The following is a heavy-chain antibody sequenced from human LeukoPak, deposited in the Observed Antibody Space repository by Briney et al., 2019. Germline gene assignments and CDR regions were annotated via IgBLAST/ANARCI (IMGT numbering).Heavy chain of an antibody. CDR3: ARDPFGESPIPLDY. D-gene: IGHD3-10*01. CDR2: INPNSGGT. J-gene: IGHJ4*02. CDR1: GYTFTGYY. Sequence: ASVKVSCKASGYTFTGYYMHWVRQAPGQGLEWMGWINPNSGGTNYAQKFQGRVTMTRDTSISTAYMELSRLRSDDTAVYYCARDPFGESPIPLDYWGQGTLVTVSS. V-gene: IGHV1-2*02.